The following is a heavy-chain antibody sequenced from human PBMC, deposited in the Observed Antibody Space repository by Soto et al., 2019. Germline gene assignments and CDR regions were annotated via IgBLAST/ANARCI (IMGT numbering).Heavy chain of an antibody. J-gene: IGHJ4*02. Sequence: QVQLQESGPGLVNPSQTLSLTCIVSGGSISSGDYYWSWIRQPPGRGLEWIGYIHYSGRTNFNPSLESRVTISVDISKNQFSLSLRSVTAADTATYYCARTGGGNGGYWGQGTLVTVSS. CDR3: ARTGGGNGGY. CDR2: IHYSGRT. D-gene: IGHD2-8*01. CDR1: GGSISSGDYY. V-gene: IGHV4-30-4*01.